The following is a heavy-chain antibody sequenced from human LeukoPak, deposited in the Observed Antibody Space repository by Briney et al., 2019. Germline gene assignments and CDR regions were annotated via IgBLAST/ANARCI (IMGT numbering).Heavy chain of an antibody. CDR3: ARVSVVYGMDV. V-gene: IGHV4-59*01. Sequence: LSETLSLTCSVSGGSISSDYWSWIRQPPGKGLEWIGYMYYTGSTNYNPSFKSRVTISLATSKTQFSLRLSSVTPADTAVYYCARVSVVYGMDVWGQGTTVTVSS. CDR1: GGSISSDY. J-gene: IGHJ6*02. CDR2: MYYTGST.